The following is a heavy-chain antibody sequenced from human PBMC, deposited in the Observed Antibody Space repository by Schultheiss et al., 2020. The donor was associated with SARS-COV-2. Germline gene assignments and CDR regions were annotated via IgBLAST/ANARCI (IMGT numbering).Heavy chain of an antibody. V-gene: IGHV1-69*02. Sequence: SVKVSCKASGGTFRSYTISWVRQAPGQGLEWMGRIIPILGIANYAQKFQGRVTITADKSTSTAYMELSSLRSEDTAVYYCASPNCSGGSCPLDYWGQGTLVTVSS. D-gene: IGHD2-15*01. CDR2: IIPILGIA. J-gene: IGHJ4*02. CDR3: ASPNCSGGSCPLDY. CDR1: GGTFRSYT.